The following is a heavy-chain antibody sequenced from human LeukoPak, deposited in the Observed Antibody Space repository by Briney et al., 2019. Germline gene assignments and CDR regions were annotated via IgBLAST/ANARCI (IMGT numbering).Heavy chain of an antibody. J-gene: IGHJ6*02. CDR1: GFTFDDYA. Sequence: GGSLRLSCAASGFTFDDYAMHWVRHAPGKGLEWVSGISWNSGSIGYADSVKGRFTISRDNAKNSLYLQMNSLRAEDTALYYCAKDMSYYYGMDVWGQGTTVTVSS. V-gene: IGHV3-9*01. CDR2: ISWNSGSI. CDR3: AKDMSYYYGMDV.